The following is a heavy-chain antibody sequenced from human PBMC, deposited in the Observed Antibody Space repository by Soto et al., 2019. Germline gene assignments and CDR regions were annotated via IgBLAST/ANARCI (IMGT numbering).Heavy chain of an antibody. D-gene: IGHD1-26*01. CDR1: GFTFDDYA. CDR3: ARGRPLAQLGYYSNS. Sequence: EVQLVESGGGLVQPGRSLRPSCAASGFTFDDYAIHWVRQAPGKGLEWVSGLTWNSANIDYADSVKGRFTISRDNAKNSLYLQMSSLSPEDTAIYFCARGRPLAQLGYYSNSWGQGTLVTVSS. J-gene: IGHJ4*02. CDR2: LTWNSANI. V-gene: IGHV3-9*01.